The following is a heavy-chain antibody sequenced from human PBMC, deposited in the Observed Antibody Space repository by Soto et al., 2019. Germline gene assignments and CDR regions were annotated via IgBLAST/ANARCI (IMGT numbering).Heavy chain of an antibody. J-gene: IGHJ6*02. Sequence: PSETLSLTCTVSGGSISSSSYYWGWIRQPPGKGLEWIGSIYYSGSTYYNPSLKSRVTISVDTSKNQFSLKLSSVTAADTAVYYCARRRELRPGYYYGMDVWGQGTTVTVYS. CDR3: ARRRELRPGYYYGMDV. CDR2: IYYSGST. D-gene: IGHD1-7*01. CDR1: GGSISSSSYY. V-gene: IGHV4-39*01.